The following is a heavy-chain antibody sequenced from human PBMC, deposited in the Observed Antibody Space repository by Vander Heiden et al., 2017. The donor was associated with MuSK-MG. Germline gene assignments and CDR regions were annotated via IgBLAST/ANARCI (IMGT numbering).Heavy chain of an antibody. J-gene: IGHJ3*02. CDR3: AKEGNSVYERDAFDI. Sequence: QVQLVESGGGVFQPGESLRLSCAASGFTFSTYGMHWARQVPGKGLEWVAFIRYDGSNKSYADSVQGRFTMSRDNSKNTLYLQMNRLRPEDTAVYYCAKEGNSVYERDAFDIWGQGTMVTVSS. CDR1: GFTFSTYG. V-gene: IGHV3-30*02. CDR2: IRYDGSNK. D-gene: IGHD5-12*01.